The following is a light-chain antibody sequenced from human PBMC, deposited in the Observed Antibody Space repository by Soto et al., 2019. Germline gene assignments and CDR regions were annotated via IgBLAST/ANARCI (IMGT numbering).Light chain of an antibody. CDR3: AAWGDSMSGYV. CDR2: RNN. CDR1: SSNIGSNY. J-gene: IGLJ1*01. V-gene: IGLV1-47*01. Sequence: QSVLTLPPSASGTPGQRVTISCSGSSSNIGSNYVYWYQQLPGTAPKLLIYRNNQRPSGVPDRFSGSKSGTSASLAISGLRYEDEADYYCAAWGDSMSGYVFGTGNKVTVL.